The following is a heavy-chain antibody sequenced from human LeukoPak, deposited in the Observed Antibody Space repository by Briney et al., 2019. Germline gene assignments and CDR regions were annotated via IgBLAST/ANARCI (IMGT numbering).Heavy chain of an antibody. Sequence: ASVKVSCKASGYTFTSYGISWVRQAPGQGLEWMGWISAYNGNTNYVQKLQGRVTMTTDTSTSTAYMELRSLRSDDTAVYYCARDRGSSSSMAFDIWGQGTMVTISS. CDR1: GYTFTSYG. CDR2: ISAYNGNT. J-gene: IGHJ3*02. V-gene: IGHV1-18*01. CDR3: ARDRGSSSSMAFDI. D-gene: IGHD6-6*01.